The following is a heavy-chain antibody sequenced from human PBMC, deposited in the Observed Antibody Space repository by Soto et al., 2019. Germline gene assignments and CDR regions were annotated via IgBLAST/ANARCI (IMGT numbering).Heavy chain of an antibody. CDR2: IDPKSGGT. CDR1: GPTFIAYY. CDR3: ARVSVDVPE. Sequence: QLVQSGAAVKKPGASVRVSCKTSGPTFIAYYIHWVRQAPGQGLEWMGWIDPKSGGTTYEQKFLGRVTMTRDTYINTAYMDLNRLTSDDTAVYYCARVSVDVPEWGQGTLITFSS. D-gene: IGHD5-12*01. V-gene: IGHV1-2*02. J-gene: IGHJ4*02.